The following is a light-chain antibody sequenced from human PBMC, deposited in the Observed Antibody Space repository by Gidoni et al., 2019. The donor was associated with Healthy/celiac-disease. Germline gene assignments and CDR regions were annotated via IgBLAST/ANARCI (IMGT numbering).Light chain of an antibody. J-gene: IGKJ3*01. V-gene: IGKV3-11*01. CDR3: QQRSNWHPFIFT. CDR1: QSVSSY. CDR2: DTS. Sequence: EIVLTQSPATLSLSPGERATLSCRASQSVSSYLAWYQQRHGQAPRLLIFDTSNRATGIPARCSGSGSETNCTLTISSLGPEDFAVYYCQQRSNWHPFIFTLGPGTKVDIK.